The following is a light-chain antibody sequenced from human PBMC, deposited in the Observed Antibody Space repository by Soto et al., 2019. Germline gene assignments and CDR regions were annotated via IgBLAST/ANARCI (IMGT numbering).Light chain of an antibody. CDR2: EVN. Sequence: QSVLTQPRSVSGSPGQSVTISCTATGSDVGDSSHVSWYQLHPGKAPKLMIYEVNNRPSGVPDRFSGSKSGSTASLTISGLTAEDEAEYYCCLSPGSLTWLFGGGTKLTVL. CDR3: CLSPGSLTWL. CDR1: GSDVGDSSH. V-gene: IGLV2-11*01. J-gene: IGLJ3*02.